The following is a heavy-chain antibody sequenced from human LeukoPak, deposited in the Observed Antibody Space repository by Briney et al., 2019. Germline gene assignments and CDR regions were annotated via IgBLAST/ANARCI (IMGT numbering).Heavy chain of an antibody. J-gene: IGHJ4*02. Sequence: GGCLRLSCAASGFSFIGYEMNWVRQAPGKGLEWVSCISTSGNTIYYADSVKGRFTVSRDNARNSLFLQLNSLRAEDTAVYYCARDGPGYSFDSWGQGTLVTVSS. CDR2: ISTSGNTI. D-gene: IGHD5-18*01. CDR3: ARDGPGYSFDS. CDR1: GFSFIGYE. V-gene: IGHV3-48*03.